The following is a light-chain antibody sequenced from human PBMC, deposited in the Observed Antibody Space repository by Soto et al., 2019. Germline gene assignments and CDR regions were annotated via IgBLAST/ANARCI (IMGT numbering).Light chain of an antibody. CDR1: QSVSNNY. CDR3: QQYGSSGT. CDR2: GAS. J-gene: IGKJ1*01. Sequence: VVMTHAPANLSGSGGVVATLSFWASQSVSNNYLAWYQQKPGQAPRLLIYGASNRATGIPDRFSGSGSGTDFTLTISRLEPEDFAVYYCQQYGSSGTFGQGTKVDIK. V-gene: IGKV3-20*01.